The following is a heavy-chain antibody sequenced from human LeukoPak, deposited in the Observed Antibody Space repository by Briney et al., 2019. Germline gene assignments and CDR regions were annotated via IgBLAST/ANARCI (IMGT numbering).Heavy chain of an antibody. CDR1: GGSFSGYY. Sequence: PSETLSLTCAVYGGSFSGYYWSWIRQPPGKGLEWIGEINHSGSTNYNPSLKSRVTISVDTSKNQFSLKLSSVTAADTAVYYCARRVVDVNYGDYDNWFDPWGQGTLVTVSS. CDR2: INHSGST. J-gene: IGHJ5*02. CDR3: ARRVVDVNYGDYDNWFDP. V-gene: IGHV4-34*01. D-gene: IGHD4-17*01.